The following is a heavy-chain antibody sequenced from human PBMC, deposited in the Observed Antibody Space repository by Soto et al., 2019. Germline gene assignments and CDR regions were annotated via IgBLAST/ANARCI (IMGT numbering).Heavy chain of an antibody. D-gene: IGHD4-17*01. CDR1: GGSISSSSYY. Sequence: QLQLQEAGPGLVKPSETLSLTCPVSGGSISSSSYYWGWIRQPPGKGLEWIGSIYYSGSTYYNPSLKRSVTISVDKFKNQFFLKLSSVTAADKAVYYCAGPNDYGDYVSNAFDIWGQGTMVTVSS. CDR3: AGPNDYGDYVSNAFDI. V-gene: IGHV4-39*01. CDR2: IYYSGST. J-gene: IGHJ3*02.